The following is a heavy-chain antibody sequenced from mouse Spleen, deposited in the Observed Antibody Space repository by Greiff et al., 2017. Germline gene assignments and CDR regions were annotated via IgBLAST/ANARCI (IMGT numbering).Heavy chain of an antibody. D-gene: IGHD1-1*01. CDR3: ARGGYYGSSYDAMDY. CDR2: ISSGSSTI. J-gene: IGHJ4*01. Sequence: EVKVEESGGGLVKPGGSLKLSCAASGFTFSDYGMHWVRQAPEKGLEWVAYISSGSSTIYYADTVKGRFTISRDNAKNTLFLQMTSLRSEDTAMYYCARGGYYGSSYDAMDYWGQGTSVTVSS. V-gene: IGHV5-17*01. CDR1: GFTFSDYG.